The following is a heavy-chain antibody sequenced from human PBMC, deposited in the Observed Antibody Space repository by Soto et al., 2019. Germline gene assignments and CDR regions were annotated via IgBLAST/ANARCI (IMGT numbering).Heavy chain of an antibody. CDR2: ISDSGDST. J-gene: IGHJ4*02. Sequence: EVHLLESGGGLVQPGGSLRISCAASRFTFSLSAMSWVRQAPGKGLEWVSDISDSGDSTDYAESVKGRFTISRDNSKHMLFLQMNSLRVDGTAVYYCAKDLRFPVFGVGRWGDQGTLVTVSS. V-gene: IGHV3-23*01. D-gene: IGHD3-3*01. CDR3: AKDLRFPVFGVGRW. CDR1: RFTFSLSA.